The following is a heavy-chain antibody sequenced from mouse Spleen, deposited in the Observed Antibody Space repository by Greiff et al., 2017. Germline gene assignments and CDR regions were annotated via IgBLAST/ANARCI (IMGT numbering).Heavy chain of an antibody. J-gene: IGHJ3*01. CDR1: AFSIKNTY. CDR2: VDPANGNT. Sequence: EVKLMESVAELVRPGASVKLSCTASAFSIKNTYIHWMKQRPEQGLDWIGRVDPANGNTRYAPKFQVKATITADTSSNTAYLQLISLTSEDTAIYYCASHYDYDGPFSYWGQGTLVTVSA. CDR3: ASHYDYDGPFSY. D-gene: IGHD2-4*01. V-gene: IGHV14-3*01.